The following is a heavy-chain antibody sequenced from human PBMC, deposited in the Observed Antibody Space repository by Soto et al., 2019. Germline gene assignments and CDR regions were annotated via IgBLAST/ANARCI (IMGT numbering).Heavy chain of an antibody. CDR2: IIPIFGTA. Sequence: ASVKVSCKASGGTFNNYPITWVRQAPGQGLEWMGGIIPIFGTANYAQKFQGRVTITADESTSTAYMGLSSLRSEDTAVYYCARGIVVVPAAIPDWFDPWGQGTLVTVSS. D-gene: IGHD2-2*02. CDR1: GGTFNNYP. J-gene: IGHJ5*02. V-gene: IGHV1-69*13. CDR3: ARGIVVVPAAIPDWFDP.